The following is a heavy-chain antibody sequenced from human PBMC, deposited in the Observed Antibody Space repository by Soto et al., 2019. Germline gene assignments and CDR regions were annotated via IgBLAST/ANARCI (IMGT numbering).Heavy chain of an antibody. CDR3: ARESEDLTSNFDY. V-gene: IGHV3-21*06. CDR2: ISSTTNYI. Sequence: PGGSLRLSCAASGFTFTRYSTNWVRQAPGKGLEWVSSISSTTNYIYYGDSVKGRFTISRDNAKNSLYLEMNSLRAEDTAVYYCARESEDLTSNFDYWGQGTPVTVSS. CDR1: GFTFTRYS. J-gene: IGHJ4*02.